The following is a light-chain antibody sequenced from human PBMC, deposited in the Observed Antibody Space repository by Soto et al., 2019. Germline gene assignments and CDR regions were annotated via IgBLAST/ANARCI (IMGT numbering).Light chain of an antibody. CDR2: RNT. V-gene: IGLV1-40*01. CDR3: QSCDSSLSGSGV. J-gene: IGLJ1*01. CDR1: SSNIRAGYD. Sequence: QSALTQPPSVSGAPGQRVTISCTGSSSNIRAGYDVHWYQQLPGTAPKLLIYRNTNRPSGVPDRFSGSKSGTSASLAITGLQAEDEADYYCQSCDSSLSGSGVFGTGTKVTVL.